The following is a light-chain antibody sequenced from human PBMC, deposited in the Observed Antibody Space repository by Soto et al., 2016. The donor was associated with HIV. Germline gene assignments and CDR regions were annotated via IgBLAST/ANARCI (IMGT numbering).Light chain of an antibody. J-gene: IGLJ3*02. V-gene: IGLV3-21*03. CDR1: NIGRKS. CDR3: QVWDSSSDYSGV. Sequence: SYVLTQPPSVSVAPGKTARITCGGNNIGRKSVHWYQQRPGQAPLPVVCDDNDRPSGIPERFSGSNSGNTAILTISRVEAGDEADYYCQVWDSSSDYSGVFGGGTKLTVL. CDR2: DDN.